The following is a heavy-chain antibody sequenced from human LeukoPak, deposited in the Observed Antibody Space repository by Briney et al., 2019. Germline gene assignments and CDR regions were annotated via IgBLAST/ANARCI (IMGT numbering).Heavy chain of an antibody. CDR2: IKQDGREI. CDR1: GFTFSYYW. V-gene: IGHV3-7*01. Sequence: PGGSLRLSCEASGFTFSYYWMNWVRQAPGKGLEWVANIKQDGREIYYADSVKGRFSISRDNAQTSLYLRMNSLRAEDTAVYYCARDVVFDYWGQGTLVSVSS. D-gene: IGHD2-21*01. CDR3: ARDVVFDY. J-gene: IGHJ4*02.